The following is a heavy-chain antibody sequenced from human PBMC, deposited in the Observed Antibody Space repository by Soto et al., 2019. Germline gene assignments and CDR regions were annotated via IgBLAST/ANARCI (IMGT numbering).Heavy chain of an antibody. CDR1: GLTFSSYW. J-gene: IGHJ4*02. Sequence: GGSLRLSCAASGLTFSSYWMHWVRQAPGKGLVWVSRMYTDASSATYADSVKGRFTISRDNAKRTLFLQIDSLRTEDTAVYYCVRGNSGYGNFDYWGEGTLVTVSS. V-gene: IGHV3-74*01. D-gene: IGHD5-12*01. CDR3: VRGNSGYGNFDY. CDR2: MYTDASSA.